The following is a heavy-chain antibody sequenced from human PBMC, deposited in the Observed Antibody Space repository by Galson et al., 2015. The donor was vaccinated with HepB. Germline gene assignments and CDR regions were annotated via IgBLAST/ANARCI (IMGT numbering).Heavy chain of an antibody. J-gene: IGHJ4*02. CDR2: FTTSDGNT. CDR1: GFTFSSYG. V-gene: IGHV3-23*01. CDR3: AKEAIFGVILQAPVLHY. Sequence: SLRLSCAASGFTFSSYGMSWVRQAPGKGLEWVSGFTTSDGNTYYADPVKGRFTISRDNSKNTLYLQMNSLRAEDTAIYYCAKEAIFGVILQAPVLHYWGQGTLVTVSS. D-gene: IGHD3-3*01.